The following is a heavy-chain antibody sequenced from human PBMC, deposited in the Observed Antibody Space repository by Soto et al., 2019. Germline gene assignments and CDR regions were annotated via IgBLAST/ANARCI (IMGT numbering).Heavy chain of an antibody. J-gene: IGHJ6*02. CDR2: IYWDDDE. V-gene: IGHV2-5*02. CDR3: VRNWRYYGGDYYYDMDA. CDR1: GFSLNTGGVG. D-gene: IGHD3-10*01. Sequence: ITLKESGPTLVKPTQTLTLTCTFSGFSLNTGGVGVGWVRQPRGKAMEWLALIYWDDDERYRPSLRSRLNSTKDTDHNQVVLTMNTMDPEDTATYYCVRNWRYYGGDYYYDMDAWGQGTTVTVSS.